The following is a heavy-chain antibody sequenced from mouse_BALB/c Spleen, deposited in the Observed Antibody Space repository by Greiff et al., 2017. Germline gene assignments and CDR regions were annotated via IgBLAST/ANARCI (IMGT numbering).Heavy chain of an antibody. CDR2: IDPANGNT. Sequence: VQLKQSGAELVKPGASVKLSCTASGFNIKDTYMHWVKQRPEQGLEWIGRIDPANGNTKYDPKFQGKATITADTSSNTAYLQLSSLTSEDTAVYYCAFYGSSPFDYWGQGTTLTVSS. D-gene: IGHD1-1*01. J-gene: IGHJ2*01. CDR1: GFNIKDTY. V-gene: IGHV14-3*02. CDR3: AFYGSSPFDY.